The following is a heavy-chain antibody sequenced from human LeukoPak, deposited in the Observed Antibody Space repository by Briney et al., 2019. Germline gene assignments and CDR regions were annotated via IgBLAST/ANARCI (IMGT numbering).Heavy chain of an antibody. D-gene: IGHD2-15*01. Sequence: GGSLRLSCAASGFTFSIYGMSWVRQAPGKGLEWVGRIKRKTDGGTTDYAAPVKGRFTISRDDSKTSLYLQMNNLKTEDTAVYYCTTDTRRVVVPKWGQGTLVTVSS. J-gene: IGHJ4*02. CDR2: IKRKTDGGTT. CDR1: GFTFSIYG. CDR3: TTDTRRVVVPK. V-gene: IGHV3-15*01.